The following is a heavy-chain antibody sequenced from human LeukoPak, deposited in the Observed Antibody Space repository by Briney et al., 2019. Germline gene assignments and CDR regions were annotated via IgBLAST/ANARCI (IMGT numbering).Heavy chain of an antibody. CDR1: GYDFTSYW. J-gene: IGHJ6*02. D-gene: IGHD2/OR15-2a*01. CDR3: ARGLYGVASLYYFYYGMDV. Sequence: GESLKISCKGSGYDFTSYWIGWVRQMPGKGLEWMGVIYPADSDTRYSPSFQGQVTISADKSVRTAYLQWSSLKASDSAIYYCARGLYGVASLYYFYYGMDVWGQGTTVIVSS. V-gene: IGHV5-51*01. CDR2: IYPADSDT.